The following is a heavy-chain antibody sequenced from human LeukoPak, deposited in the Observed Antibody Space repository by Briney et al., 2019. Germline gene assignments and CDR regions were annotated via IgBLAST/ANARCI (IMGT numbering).Heavy chain of an antibody. CDR3: ARDRLVAYGDYDGGDAFDI. D-gene: IGHD4-17*01. V-gene: IGHV4-39*07. Sequence: TSDTLSLTCTVSGGSISSSSYYWGWIRQPPGKGLEWIGNIYYSGSTYYNPSLKSRITISVDTSKNQFSLKVTSVTAADTAVYYCARDRLVAYGDYDGGDAFDIWGQGTMVTVSS. J-gene: IGHJ3*02. CDR2: IYYSGST. CDR1: GGSISSSSYY.